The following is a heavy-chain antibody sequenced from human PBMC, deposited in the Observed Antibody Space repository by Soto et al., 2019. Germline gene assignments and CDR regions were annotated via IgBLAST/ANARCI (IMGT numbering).Heavy chain of an antibody. CDR2: IKQDGSEK. Sequence: HPGGSLRLSCAASGFTFSGYWMSWVRQAPGKGLEWVANIKQDGSEKYYVDSVKGRFAISRDNAKNSLYLQMNSLRAEDTAVYYCARPAVAGGAFDIWGQGTMVTVSS. CDR3: ARPAVAGGAFDI. CDR1: GFTFSGYW. D-gene: IGHD6-19*01. J-gene: IGHJ3*02. V-gene: IGHV3-7*03.